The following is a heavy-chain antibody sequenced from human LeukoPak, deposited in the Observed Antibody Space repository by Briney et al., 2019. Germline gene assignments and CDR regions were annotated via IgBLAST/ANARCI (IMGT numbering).Heavy chain of an antibody. CDR3: ARDVSGSSRGFDY. CDR1: GGSISSSSYY. J-gene: IGHJ4*02. CDR2: IYYSGST. D-gene: IGHD1-26*01. Sequence: PSETLSLTCTVSGGSISSSSYYWGWIRQPPGKGLEWIGSIYYSGSTYYNPSLKSRVTISVDTSKNQFSLKLSSVTAADTAVYYCARDVSGSSRGFDYWGQGTLVTVSS. V-gene: IGHV4-39*07.